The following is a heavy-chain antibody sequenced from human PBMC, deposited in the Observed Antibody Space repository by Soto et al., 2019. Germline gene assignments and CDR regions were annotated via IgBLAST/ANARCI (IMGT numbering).Heavy chain of an antibody. CDR1: GFIFNDYY. V-gene: IGHV3-11*06. CDR3: ARYAAKVTTSFDH. CDR2: ISGSSGSK. J-gene: IGHJ4*02. Sequence: PGGSLRLSCAASGFIFNDYYMSWIRQAPGKGLEWLSNISGSSGSKKYADAGKGRFTISRDNAKKSLYLEMHSLRAEDTAVYYCARYAAKVTTSFDHWGQGTLVTVSS. D-gene: IGHD4-17*01.